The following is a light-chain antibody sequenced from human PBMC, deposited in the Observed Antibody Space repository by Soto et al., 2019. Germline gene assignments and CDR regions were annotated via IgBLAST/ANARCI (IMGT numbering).Light chain of an antibody. Sequence: QSALTQPRSVSGSPGQSVTISCTGTNSDVGAYNYVSWYQQYPGKAPKLMIYAVSKRPSGVPDRLSGSKSGNTASLTISGLQAEDEADYYCCSYAGSDVFGTGTKLTVL. CDR1: NSDVGAYNY. CDR2: AVS. J-gene: IGLJ1*01. CDR3: CSYAGSDV. V-gene: IGLV2-11*01.